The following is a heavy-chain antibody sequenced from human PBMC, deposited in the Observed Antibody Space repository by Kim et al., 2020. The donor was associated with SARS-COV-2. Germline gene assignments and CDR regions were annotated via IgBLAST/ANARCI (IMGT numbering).Heavy chain of an antibody. CDR1: GFSLRNLG. J-gene: IGHJ4*02. D-gene: IGHD3-10*01. V-gene: IGHV3-23*01. CDR3: WGHGAGSLA. Sequence: GGSLRLSCAASGFSLRNLGMSWVRQAPGKGLEWVSDMVISGVYYAESVKGRFTMSRDNAQNTVYLQVNNVKVEDTAIYYCWGHGAGSLARGQGTLVTASS. CDR2: MVISGV.